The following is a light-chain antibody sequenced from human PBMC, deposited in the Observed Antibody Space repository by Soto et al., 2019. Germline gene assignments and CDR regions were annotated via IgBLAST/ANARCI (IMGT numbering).Light chain of an antibody. CDR3: QQFYSSPLT. J-gene: IGKJ4*01. CDR2: WAS. V-gene: IGKV4-1*01. Sequence: ILMTQSPDSLSVSLGERATINCKSSQSVLYSSNNQNYLAWYQRKPGQPPKLLIYWASSRESGVPDRFTGSGSGTDFTLSISSLQAEDVAVYYCQQFYSSPLTFGGGTKVDI. CDR1: QSVLYSSNNQNY.